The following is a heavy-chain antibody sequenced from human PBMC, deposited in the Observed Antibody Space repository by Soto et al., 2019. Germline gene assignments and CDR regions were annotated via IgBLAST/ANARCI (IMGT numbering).Heavy chain of an antibody. V-gene: IGHV3-49*03. J-gene: IGHJ6*02. D-gene: IGHD2-15*01. CDR3: TRVDCTSLSCYFIMDV. CDR1: CFILGDYA. Sequence: PGGSLRLSCSASCFILGDYAMSWFRQAPGKGLEWVGFIRGNAYGATREYAASVKGRFTISRDDSKSIANLQMNSLTSEDTAIYYCTRVDCTSLSCYFIMDVWGQGTTVTVS. CDR2: IRGNAYGATR.